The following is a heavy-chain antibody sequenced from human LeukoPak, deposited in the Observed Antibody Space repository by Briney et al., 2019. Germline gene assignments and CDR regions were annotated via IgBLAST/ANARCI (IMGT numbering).Heavy chain of an antibody. Sequence: SDTLSLTCTVSGDSSSSHSYFWGWIRQPPGKGLEWIGNIHHIGSTYYNPSLKSRVAISVDTSTNQFSLKLSSVTAADTAVYYCARVEGWFGESLFDYWGQGTLVTVSS. D-gene: IGHD3-10*01. CDR1: GDSSSSHSYF. CDR2: IHHIGST. V-gene: IGHV4-39*01. J-gene: IGHJ4*02. CDR3: ARVEGWFGESLFDY.